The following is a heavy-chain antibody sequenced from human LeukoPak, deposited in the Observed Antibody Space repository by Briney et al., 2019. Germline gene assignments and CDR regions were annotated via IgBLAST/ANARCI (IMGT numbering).Heavy chain of an antibody. CDR3: ARGGVSNYYDSSGYGFDY. D-gene: IGHD3-22*01. J-gene: IGHJ4*02. Sequence: ASVKVSCKASGYTFTNYGITWVRQAPGQGLEWMGWISGYNGNTNYAQKLQGRVTMTRDTSTSTVYMELSSLRSEDTAVYYCARGGVSNYYDSSGYGFDYWGQGTLVTVSS. CDR2: ISGYNGNT. V-gene: IGHV1-18*01. CDR1: GYTFTNYG.